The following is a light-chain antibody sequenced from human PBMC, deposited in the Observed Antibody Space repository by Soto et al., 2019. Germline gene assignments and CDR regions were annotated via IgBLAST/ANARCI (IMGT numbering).Light chain of an antibody. Sequence: IVLTQSPGTLSLSPGERATLFCRAIQSVSSSYLAWYQQKPGQAHRLLIYGASSRATGIPDRFSGSGSGTDFTLTISRLEPEDFAVYYCQQYGSSPPITFGQGTRLEIK. V-gene: IGKV3-20*01. CDR2: GAS. CDR3: QQYGSSPPIT. CDR1: QSVSSSY. J-gene: IGKJ5*01.